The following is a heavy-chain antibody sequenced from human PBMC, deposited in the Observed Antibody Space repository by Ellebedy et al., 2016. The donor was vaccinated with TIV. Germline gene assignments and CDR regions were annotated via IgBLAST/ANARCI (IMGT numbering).Heavy chain of an antibody. D-gene: IGHD3-10*01. Sequence: ASVKVSXKVSGYTFIRYGMSWVRQAPGQGLEWMGWIAVYNGHTKYAQKFQDRDVMTTETATSTVYMELRSLRSDDTAVYYCARSRLGGGHWYFDFWGRGTLVTVSS. CDR3: ARSRLGGGHWYFDF. J-gene: IGHJ2*01. V-gene: IGHV1-18*01. CDR2: IAVYNGHT. CDR1: GYTFIRYG.